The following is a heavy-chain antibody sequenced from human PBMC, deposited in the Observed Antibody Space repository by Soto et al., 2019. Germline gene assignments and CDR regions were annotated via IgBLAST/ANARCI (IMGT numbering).Heavy chain of an antibody. Sequence: EVQLVESGGXXVQPGGSLRLSCAASGFTFSSYEMNWVRQAPGKGLEWVSYISSSGSTIYYADSVKGRFTISRDNAKNSLYLQMNSLRAEDTAVYYCARASSYAFDIWGQGTMVTVSS. CDR2: ISSSGSTI. V-gene: IGHV3-48*03. J-gene: IGHJ3*02. CDR3: ARASSYAFDI. CDR1: GFTFSSYE.